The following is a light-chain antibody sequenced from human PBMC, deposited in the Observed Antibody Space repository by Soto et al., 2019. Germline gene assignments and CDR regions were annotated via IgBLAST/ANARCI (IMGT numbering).Light chain of an antibody. V-gene: IGLV2-8*01. J-gene: IGLJ1*01. CDR3: SSYAGSNNFCV. CDR1: SSDIGGSDY. CDR2: DVN. Sequence: QSALTQPPSASGSPGQSVTISCTGTSSDIGGSDYVSWYQQHPGKAPKLMIYDVNKRPSGVPDRFSGFKSGNTASLTVSGLQAEDEADYYCSSYAGSNNFCVFGTGTKLTVL.